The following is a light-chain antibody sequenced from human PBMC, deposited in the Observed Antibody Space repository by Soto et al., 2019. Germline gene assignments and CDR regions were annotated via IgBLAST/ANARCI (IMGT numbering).Light chain of an antibody. V-gene: IGKV1-9*01. Sequence: IHLTQSPSSLSATIGAGSTTLSRASQGISSYLGWYQQKPGKAPNLLIYDASTLHSGVPSRFSGSGSGTDFTLTISSLRPEDFATYYCQQVNVYPSTFGGGTKVDI. CDR1: QGISSY. CDR2: DAS. J-gene: IGKJ4*01. CDR3: QQVNVYPST.